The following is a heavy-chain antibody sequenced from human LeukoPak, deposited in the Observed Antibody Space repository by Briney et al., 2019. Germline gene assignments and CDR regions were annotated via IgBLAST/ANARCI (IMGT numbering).Heavy chain of an antibody. Sequence: GGSLRLSCAASGFTFSSYSMNWVRQAPGKGLEWVSSISSSSSYIYYADSVKGRFTISRDNAKNSLYLQMNSLRAEDTAVYYCARVSYYYGSGSYRPTAVYYFDYWGQGTLVTVSS. D-gene: IGHD3-10*01. J-gene: IGHJ4*02. V-gene: IGHV3-21*01. CDR2: ISSSSSYI. CDR1: GFTFSSYS. CDR3: ARVSYYYGSGSYRPTAVYYFDY.